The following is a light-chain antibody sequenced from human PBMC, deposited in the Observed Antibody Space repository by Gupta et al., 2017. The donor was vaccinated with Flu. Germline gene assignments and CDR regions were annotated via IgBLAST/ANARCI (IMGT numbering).Light chain of an antibody. CDR3: ISYTSSSTLYV. J-gene: IGLJ1*01. CDR1: SSDVGGYNY. V-gene: IGLV2-14*03. Sequence: QSALTQPASVSGSPGQSTTISCTGTSSDVGGYNYVSWYQQHPGEAPKLMIDEVSDRPSGVSNRFSGSKSGNAASLTISGLQADDEAYYCCISYTSSSTLYVFGTGTKVSVL. CDR2: EVS.